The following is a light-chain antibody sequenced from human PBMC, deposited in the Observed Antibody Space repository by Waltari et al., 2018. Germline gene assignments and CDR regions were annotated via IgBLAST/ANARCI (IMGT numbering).Light chain of an antibody. CDR3: MQGAHWPPMYT. V-gene: IGKV2-30*01. Sequence: DVVMTQSPLSLYVTTGTPASISCRFSQRLVFNDGNTFLHWFQQRPGQSPRRLIYKVSNRDSGVPDRFSGSGSGTDFTLKISRVEAEDVGVYYCMQGAHWPPMYTFGQGTKLEI. J-gene: IGKJ2*01. CDR1: QRLVFNDGNTF. CDR2: KVS.